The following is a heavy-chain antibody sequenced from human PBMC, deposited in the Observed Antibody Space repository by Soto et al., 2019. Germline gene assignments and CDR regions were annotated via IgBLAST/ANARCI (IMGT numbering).Heavy chain of an antibody. J-gene: IGHJ6*02. CDR3: ARQTYSGEKPSGLDV. CDR2: IYYSGRT. V-gene: IGHV4-39*01. D-gene: IGHD2-21*01. CDR1: GGSISSSSYY. Sequence: QLQLQESGPGLVKPSETLSLTCTVSGGSISSSSYYWAWIRQPPGKGLEWIGSIYYSGRTYYNPSRKSRVTISVDTSKNQFSLKLSSVTAADTAVYYCARQTYSGEKPSGLDVWGQGTTVTVSS.